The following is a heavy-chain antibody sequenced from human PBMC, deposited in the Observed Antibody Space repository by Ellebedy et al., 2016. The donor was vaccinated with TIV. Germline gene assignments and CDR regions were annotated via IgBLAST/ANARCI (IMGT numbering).Heavy chain of an antibody. V-gene: IGHV3-11*01. CDR3: ARGGYYGSGSSSGLDI. CDR2: ISSSGYTI. J-gene: IGHJ3*02. D-gene: IGHD3-10*01. CDR1: RFTFSDYF. Sequence: GGSLRLSFAASRFTFSDYFMSWIRQAPGKGLEWVSYISSSGYTIYYADSVKGRFTISRDNAKNSLYLQMNSLRAEDTAVYYCARGGYYGSGSSSGLDIWGQGAMVTVSS.